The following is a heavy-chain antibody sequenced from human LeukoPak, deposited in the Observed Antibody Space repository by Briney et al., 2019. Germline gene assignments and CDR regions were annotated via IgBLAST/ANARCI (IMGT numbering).Heavy chain of an antibody. Sequence: GGSLRLSCAASGFTFSSYWMHWVRQAPGKGLVWVSRINSDGSSTSYADSVKGRFTISRDNAKNTLYLQMNSLRAEDTAVYYCARDGATYYYDSSGYYPPDYWGQGTLVTASS. D-gene: IGHD3-22*01. V-gene: IGHV3-74*01. J-gene: IGHJ4*02. CDR3: ARDGATYYYDSSGYYPPDY. CDR2: INSDGSST. CDR1: GFTFSSYW.